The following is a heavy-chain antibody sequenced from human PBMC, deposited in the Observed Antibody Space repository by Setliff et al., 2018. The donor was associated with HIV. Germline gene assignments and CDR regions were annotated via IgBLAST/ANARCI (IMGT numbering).Heavy chain of an antibody. D-gene: IGHD6-19*01. Sequence: SETLSLTCGVSGYSISSGYYWVWIRQPPGKGLEWIGNIYHSGITSYNPSLRSRVTISVDTSTNQFSLNLASVTAADTAVYYCTRRFEKWLAFDYWGQGTLVTVSS. CDR1: GYSISSGYY. CDR3: TRRFEKWLAFDY. J-gene: IGHJ4*02. CDR2: IYHSGIT. V-gene: IGHV4-38-2*01.